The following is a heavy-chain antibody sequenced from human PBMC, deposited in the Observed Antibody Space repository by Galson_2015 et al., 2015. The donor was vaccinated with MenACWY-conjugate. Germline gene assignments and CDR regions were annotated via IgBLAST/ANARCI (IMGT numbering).Heavy chain of an antibody. J-gene: IGHJ5*02. CDR1: GLTFSNVW. D-gene: IGHD2-15*01. Sequence: SLRLSCATSGLTFSNVWMSWVRQAPGKGLEWVARIKCRTDGGTTDYATPVKGRFTILRDDSTNTLYLQMNSLKIEDTAMNFCTRDRDVGGSRWWFDPWGQGTLVTVSS. CDR3: TRDRDVGGSRWWFDP. V-gene: IGHV3-15*01. CDR2: IKCRTDGGTT.